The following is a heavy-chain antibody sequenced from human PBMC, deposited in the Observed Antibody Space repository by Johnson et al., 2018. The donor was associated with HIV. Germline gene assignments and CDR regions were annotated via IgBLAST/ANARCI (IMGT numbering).Heavy chain of an antibody. D-gene: IGHD3-22*01. J-gene: IGHJ3*01. CDR3: ARSEPREYYDHSLVPFDV. CDR2: INWNGDST. CDR1: RFTFDDYG. V-gene: IGHV3-20*04. Sequence: VQLVESGGRVLRPGGSLRLSCVASRFTFDDYGMHWVRQAPGKGLEWVSGINWNGDSTGYADSVRGRFTISRDNAKNSLFLQMNSLRVDDTALFYCARSEPREYYDHSLVPFDVWGQGTMVTVSS.